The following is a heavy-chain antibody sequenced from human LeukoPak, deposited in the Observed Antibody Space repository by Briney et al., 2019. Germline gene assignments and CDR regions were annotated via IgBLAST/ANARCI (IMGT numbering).Heavy chain of an antibody. CDR3: ARGYKRATVTTCHFDY. CDR1: GGSIRSYY. D-gene: IGHD4-17*01. CDR2: VSYSGST. Sequence: SETLSLTCTVSGGSIRSYYWSWIRQPPSKGRAWIGYVSYSGSTNYNPALKSRVTISGDSSKNQFSLKLSSVTAADTAMYYCARGYKRATVTTCHFDYWGQGTLVTVSS. J-gene: IGHJ4*02. V-gene: IGHV4-59*01.